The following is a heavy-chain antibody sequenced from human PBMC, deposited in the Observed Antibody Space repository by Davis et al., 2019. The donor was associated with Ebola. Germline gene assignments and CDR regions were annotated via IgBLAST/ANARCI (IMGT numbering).Heavy chain of an antibody. CDR1: GYTLTDYQ. D-gene: IGHD3-10*01. CDR2: INPNSGGT. V-gene: IGHV1-2*02. J-gene: IGHJ6*04. CDR3: ARGTLVRGVMVYYYYGMDV. Sequence: ASVKVSCKASGYTLTDYQMHWVRQAPGQGLEWMGWINPNSGGTNYAQKFQGRVTMTRDTSISTAYMELSSLRSDDTAVYYCARGTLVRGVMVYYYYGMDVWGKGTTVTVSS.